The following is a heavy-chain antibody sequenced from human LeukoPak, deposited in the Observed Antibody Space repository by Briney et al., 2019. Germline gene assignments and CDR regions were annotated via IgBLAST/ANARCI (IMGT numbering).Heavy chain of an antibody. CDR3: ARGVVVVPAAMTPDWYFDL. D-gene: IGHD2-2*01. CDR1: GYTLTELS. J-gene: IGHJ2*01. CDR2: FDPEDGET. V-gene: IGHV1-24*01. Sequence: ASVKVSCKVSGYTLTELSMHWVRQAPGKGLEWMGGFDPEDGETIYAQKFQGRVTMTEDTSTDTAYMELSSLRSEDTAVYYCARGVVVVPAAMTPDWYFDLWGRGTLVTVSS.